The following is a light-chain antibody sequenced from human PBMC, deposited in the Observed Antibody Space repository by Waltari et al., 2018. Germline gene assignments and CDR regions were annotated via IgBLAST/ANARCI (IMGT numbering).Light chain of an antibody. CDR2: GAS. CDR1: QSVSSSY. Sequence: EVVLTQSPGPLSLPPGERATVSCRASQSVSSSYFAWYQQKAGQAPRLLIHGASNRATGVPGRFSGRGSGTDFTLTINRLEPQDSAVYYCQQYGSLTWTFGQGTTVEIK. J-gene: IGKJ1*01. V-gene: IGKV3-20*01. CDR3: QQYGSLTWT.